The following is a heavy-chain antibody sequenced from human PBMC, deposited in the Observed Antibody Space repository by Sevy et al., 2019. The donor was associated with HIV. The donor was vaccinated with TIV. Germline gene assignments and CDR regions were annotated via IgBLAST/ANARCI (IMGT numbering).Heavy chain of an antibody. CDR1: GGSISSYY. J-gene: IGHJ3*02. D-gene: IGHD3-10*01. V-gene: IGHV4-59*01. Sequence: SETLSLTCTVSGGSISSYYWSWIRQPPGKGLEWIGYIYYSGSTNYNPSLKSRVTISVDTSKNQFSLKLSSVTAADTAVYYCARVLSYGSGSYGSLPDAFDIWGQGTMVTVSS. CDR3: ARVLSYGSGSYGSLPDAFDI. CDR2: IYYSGST.